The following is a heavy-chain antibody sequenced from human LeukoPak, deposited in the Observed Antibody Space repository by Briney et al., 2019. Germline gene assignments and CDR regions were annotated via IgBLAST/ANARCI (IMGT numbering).Heavy chain of an antibody. CDR2: IIPIFGTA. D-gene: IGHD3-3*01. CDR1: GGTFSSYA. V-gene: IGHV1-69*01. CDR3: ARGVSYYDFWSGYWDLYFDY. J-gene: IGHJ4*02. Sequence: SVKVSCKASGGTFSSYAISWVRQAPGQGLEWMGGIIPIFGTANYAQKFQGRVTITADESTRTAYMELSSLRSEDTAVYYCARGVSYYDFWSGYWDLYFDYWGQGTLVTVSS.